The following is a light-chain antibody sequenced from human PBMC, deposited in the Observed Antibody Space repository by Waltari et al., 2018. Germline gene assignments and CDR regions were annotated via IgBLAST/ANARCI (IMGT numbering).Light chain of an antibody. J-gene: IGLJ3*02. V-gene: IGLV4-69*01. CDR2: VNSDGSH. Sequence: QLVLTQSPSASASLGASVKLTCTLSSGHSSNILAWLQQQPKKGPRFLMKVNSDGSHSKGDEIPDRFSGSSSGAERYLTISSLQSEDEADYYCQTGGHGTWVFGGGTKLTVL. CDR3: QTGGHGTWV. CDR1: SGHSSNI.